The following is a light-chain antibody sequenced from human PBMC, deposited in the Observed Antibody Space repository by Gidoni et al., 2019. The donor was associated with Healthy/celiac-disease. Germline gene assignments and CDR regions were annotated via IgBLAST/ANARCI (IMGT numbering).Light chain of an antibody. V-gene: IGLV2-11*01. CDR2: DVS. CDR3: CSYAGSYTYV. Sequence: QSSLTQPRSVPGSPAQSVTISCTGTSSDFGGYNYVSWYQQHAGKAPKLMIYDVSKRPSGVPDRFSGSKSGNTASLTISGLQAEDEADYYCCSYAGSYTYVFGTGTKVTVL. CDR1: SSDFGGYNY. J-gene: IGLJ1*01.